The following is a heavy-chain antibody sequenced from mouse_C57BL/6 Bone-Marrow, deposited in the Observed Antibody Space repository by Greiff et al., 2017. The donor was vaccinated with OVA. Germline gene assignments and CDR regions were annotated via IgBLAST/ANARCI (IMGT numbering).Heavy chain of an antibody. D-gene: IGHD3-3*01. CDR3: ARERAYYYAMDY. J-gene: IGHJ4*01. CDR2: IDPNSGGT. CDR1: GYTFTRYW. Sequence: QVHVKQPGAELVKPGASVKLSCKASGYTFTRYWMHWVKQRPGRGLEWIGRIDPNSGGTTYNEKFKSKATLTADKPSSTADMQLSSLTSEDSAVDYCARERAYYYAMDYWGRGTAVTVSS. V-gene: IGHV1-72*01.